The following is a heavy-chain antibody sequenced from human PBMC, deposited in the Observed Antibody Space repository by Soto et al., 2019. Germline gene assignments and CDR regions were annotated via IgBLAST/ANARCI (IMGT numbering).Heavy chain of an antibody. CDR1: GFTVSSHA. D-gene: IGHD2-15*01. Sequence: EVQVLESGGGLVQPGGSLRLSCEGSGFTVSSHAMTWILQAPGKGPEWVSTITADGGTYYADSVKGRFAMSRDTSEITLYLQMNSLGAEDTAAYYCAPHVSCSGGSCQYDAFAIRGQGTMVTVSS. CDR3: APHVSCSGGSCQYDAFAI. J-gene: IGHJ3*02. CDR2: ITADGGT. V-gene: IGHV3-23*01.